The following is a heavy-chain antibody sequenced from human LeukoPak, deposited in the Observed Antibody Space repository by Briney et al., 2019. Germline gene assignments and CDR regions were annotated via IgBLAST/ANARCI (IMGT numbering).Heavy chain of an antibody. CDR3: ARGATVTTTSVFDI. CDR1: GFTFSSYS. V-gene: IGHV3-48*01. CDR2: ISSSSSTI. Sequence: GGSLRLSCAASGFTFSSYSMNWVRQAPGKGLEWVSYISSSSSTIYYADSVKGRFTISRDNAKNSLYLQMNSLRAEDTAVYYCARGATVTTTSVFDIWGQGTMVTVSS. D-gene: IGHD4-17*01. J-gene: IGHJ3*02.